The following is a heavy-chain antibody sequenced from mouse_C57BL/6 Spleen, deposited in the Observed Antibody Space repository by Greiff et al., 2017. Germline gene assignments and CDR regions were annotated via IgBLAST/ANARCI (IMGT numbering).Heavy chain of an antibody. CDR2: ISSGGDYI. D-gene: IGHD1-1*01. CDR1: GFTFSSYA. J-gene: IGHJ2*01. Sequence: EVQLVESGEGLVKPGGSLKLSCAASGFTFSSYAMSWVRQTPEKRLEWVAYISSGGDYIYYADTVKGRFTISRDNARNTLYLQMSSLKSEDTAMYYCTRAVFYYGSSSYYFDYWGQCTTLTVSS. V-gene: IGHV5-9-1*02. CDR3: TRAVFYYGSSSYYFDY.